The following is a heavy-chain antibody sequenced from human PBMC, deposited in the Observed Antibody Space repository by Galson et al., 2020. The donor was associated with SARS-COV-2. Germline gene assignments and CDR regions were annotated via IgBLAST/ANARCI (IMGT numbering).Heavy chain of an antibody. D-gene: IGHD3-10*01. CDR2: ISSSSSYI. V-gene: IGHV3-21*01. Sequence: GGSLRLSCAASGFTFSSYSMNWVRQAPGKGLEWVSSISSSSSYIYYADSVKGRFTISRDNAKNSLYLQMNSLRAEDTAVYYCARDPGPYYYGSGSPPRNGMDVWGQGTTVTVSS. CDR3: ARDPGPYYYGSGSPPRNGMDV. CDR1: GFTFSSYS. J-gene: IGHJ6*02.